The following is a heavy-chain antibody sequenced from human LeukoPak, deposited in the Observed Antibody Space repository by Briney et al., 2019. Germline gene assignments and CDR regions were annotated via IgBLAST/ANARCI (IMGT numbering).Heavy chain of an antibody. D-gene: IGHD1-14*01. J-gene: IGHJ4*02. CDR2: IYYSGST. CDR1: GGSISSYY. V-gene: IGHV4-59*01. Sequence: PETLSPTCTVSGGSISSYYWGWIRQPPGGRLEWVGQIYYSGSTTANPSPKRGATISVDTPKNQFSLKLSPGTAADTAVYYCATEGPLGIFTYGGQGTPVTVSS. CDR3: ATEGPLGIFTY.